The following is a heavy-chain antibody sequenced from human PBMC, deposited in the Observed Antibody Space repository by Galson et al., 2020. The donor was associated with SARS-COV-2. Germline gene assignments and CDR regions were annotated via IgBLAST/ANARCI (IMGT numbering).Heavy chain of an antibody. CDR2: IKQDGSEK. Sequence: GESLKISCAASGFTFSSYWMSWVRQAPGKGLEWVANIKQDGSEKYYVDSVKGRFTISRDNAKNSLYLQMNSLRAEDTAVYYCARELAYCSSTSCPDPNYYYGMDVWGQGTTVTVSS. V-gene: IGHV3-7*01. CDR1: GFTFSSYW. J-gene: IGHJ6*02. D-gene: IGHD2-2*01. CDR3: ARELAYCSSTSCPDPNYYYGMDV.